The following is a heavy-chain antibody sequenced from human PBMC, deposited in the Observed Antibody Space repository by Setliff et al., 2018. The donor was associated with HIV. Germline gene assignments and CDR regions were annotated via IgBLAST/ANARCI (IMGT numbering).Heavy chain of an antibody. CDR1: GGSISSSSYY. CDR2: IYYSGST. CDR3: ARTRLWFGESVFDY. D-gene: IGHD3-10*01. J-gene: IGHJ4*02. Sequence: SETLSLTCTVSGGSISSSSYYWGWIRQPPGKGLEWSGSIYYSGSTYYNPSFKSRVTISVDTSKNQFSLKLSSVTAADTAVYYCARTRLWFGESVFDYWGQGTLVTVSS. V-gene: IGHV4-39*01.